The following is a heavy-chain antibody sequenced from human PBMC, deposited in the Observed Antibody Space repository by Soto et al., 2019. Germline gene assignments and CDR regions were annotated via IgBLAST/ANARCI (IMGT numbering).Heavy chain of an antibody. V-gene: IGHV1-3*01. CDR3: ARDRVAARIYYYYYMDV. D-gene: IGHD6-6*01. CDR2: INAGNGNT. CDR1: GYTFISYA. Sequence: QVQLVQSGAEVKKPGASVKVSCKASGYTFISYAMHWVRQAPGQRLEWMGWINAGNGNTKYSQKFQGRVTITRDTSASTAYMELSSLRSEDTAVYYCARDRVAARIYYYYYMDVWGKGTTVTVSS. J-gene: IGHJ6*03.